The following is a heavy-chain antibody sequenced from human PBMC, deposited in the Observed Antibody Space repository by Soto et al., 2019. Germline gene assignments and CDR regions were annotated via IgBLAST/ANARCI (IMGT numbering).Heavy chain of an antibody. CDR3: ARLVRYYDILTGYSPAYFDY. D-gene: IGHD3-9*01. J-gene: IGHJ4*01. V-gene: IGHV4-39*01. Sequence: SETLSLTCTVSGGSISSSSYYWCWILQPPGKGLEWIATIYYSGTTYYNPSLKSRVTISVDTSKNQFSLKLNSVTAADTAVYYCARLVRYYDILTGYSPAYFDYWGQGTLVTVSS. CDR1: GGSISSSSYY. CDR2: IYYSGTT.